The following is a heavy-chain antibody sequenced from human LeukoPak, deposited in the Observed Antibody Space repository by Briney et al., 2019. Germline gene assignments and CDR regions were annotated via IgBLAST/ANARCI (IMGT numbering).Heavy chain of an antibody. CDR3: ASGPRFDY. CDR2: INHSGST. J-gene: IGHJ4*02. CDR1: GYSISSGYY. V-gene: IGHV4-38-2*01. Sequence: SETLSLTCAVSGYSISSGYYWGWIRQPPGKGLEWIGEINHSGSTNYNPSLKSRVTISVDTSKNQFSLKLSSVTAADTAVYYCASGPRFDYWGQGTLATVSS.